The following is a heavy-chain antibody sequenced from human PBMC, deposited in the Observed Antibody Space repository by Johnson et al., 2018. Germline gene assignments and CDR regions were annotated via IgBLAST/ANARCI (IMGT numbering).Heavy chain of an antibody. J-gene: IGHJ6*02. CDR2: MWNDGSNQ. D-gene: IGHD3/OR15-3a*01. CDR1: GFTFSDYA. Sequence: VQLVETGGGVVQPGTSLRLSCVASGFTFSDYAMHWVRQAPGKGLEWVAVMWNDGSNQYYADSVKDRFTISRDNSKNTLYLQMNSPRAEDTAVYYCTRGLYGLFIIPPESGMDVWGQGTTVTVSS. V-gene: IGHV3-33*01. CDR3: TRGLYGLFIIPPESGMDV.